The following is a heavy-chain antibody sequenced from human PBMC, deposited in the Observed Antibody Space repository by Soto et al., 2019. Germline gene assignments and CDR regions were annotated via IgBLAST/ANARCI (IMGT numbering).Heavy chain of an antibody. V-gene: IGHV3-74*01. D-gene: IGHD1-20*01. CDR1: GFPLSSYW. CDR3: GRDLGRYNYGGNHNWFDP. CDR2: INTSGSTT. Sequence: EVQLVESGGGLVQPGGSLRLSCAASGFPLSSYWMHWVRQAPGKGLVWVSYINTSGSTTAYADSVKGRFTISRDNAKNTVYLQMNSLRAEDTAVYYCGRDLGRYNYGGNHNWFDPWGQGTLVTVSS. J-gene: IGHJ5*02.